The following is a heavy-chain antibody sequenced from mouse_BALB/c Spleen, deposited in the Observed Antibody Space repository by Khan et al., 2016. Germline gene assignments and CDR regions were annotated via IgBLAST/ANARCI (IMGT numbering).Heavy chain of an antibody. CDR3: ARYYYGSSYWYFDV. Sequence: EVQLQESGPGLVKPSQSLSLTCTVTGYSITSDYAWNWIRQFPGNKLEWMGYISYSGSTSYNPSLKSRISITRDTSKNQFFLQLNSETTEDTATYYCARYYYGSSYWYFDVWGAGTTVTVSS. J-gene: IGHJ1*01. V-gene: IGHV3-2*02. CDR2: ISYSGST. D-gene: IGHD1-1*01. CDR1: GYSITSDYA.